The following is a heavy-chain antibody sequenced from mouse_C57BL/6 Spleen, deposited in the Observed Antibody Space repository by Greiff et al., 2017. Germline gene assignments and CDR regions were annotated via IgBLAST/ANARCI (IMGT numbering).Heavy chain of an antibody. CDR2: IYPRSGNT. J-gene: IGHJ1*03. D-gene: IGHD1-2*01. CDR1: GYTFTSYG. Sequence: VKLMESGAELARPGASVKLSCKASGYTFTSYGISWVKQRTGQGLEWIGEIYPRSGNTYYNEKFKGKATLTADKSSSTAYMELRSLTSEDSAVYFCARFITTDPLYWYFDVWGTGTTVTVSS. V-gene: IGHV1-81*01. CDR3: ARFITTDPLYWYFDV.